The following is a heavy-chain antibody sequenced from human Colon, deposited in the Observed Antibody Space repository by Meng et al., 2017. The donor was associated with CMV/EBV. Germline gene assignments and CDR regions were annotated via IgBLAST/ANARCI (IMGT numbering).Heavy chain of an antibody. D-gene: IGHD3-10*01. J-gene: IGHJ4*02. CDR1: EFTFSNFW. Sequence: GESLKISCAASEFTFSNFWMHWVRQVPGKGLEWVSRINGAGTFTNYADSVKGRFNITRDNAENKLYLQIDILRTEDTAIYYCARGGGGFDYWGQGTLVTVSS. CDR2: INGAGTFT. CDR3: ARGGGGFDY. V-gene: IGHV3-74*01.